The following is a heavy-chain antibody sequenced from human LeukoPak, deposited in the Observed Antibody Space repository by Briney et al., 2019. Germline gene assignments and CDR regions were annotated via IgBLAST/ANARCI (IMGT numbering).Heavy chain of an antibody. CDR2: IYYSGST. J-gene: IGHJ4*02. CDR1: GGSVSSYY. CDR3: ARGLMMAVAGRGEFHY. Sequence: SETLSLTCTVSGGSVSSYYWSWIRQPPGKGLEWIGYIYYSGSTNYNPSLKSRVTISVDTSKNQFSLKLSSVTAADTAVYYCARGLMMAVAGRGEFHYWGQGTLVTVSS. V-gene: IGHV4-59*02. D-gene: IGHD6-13*01.